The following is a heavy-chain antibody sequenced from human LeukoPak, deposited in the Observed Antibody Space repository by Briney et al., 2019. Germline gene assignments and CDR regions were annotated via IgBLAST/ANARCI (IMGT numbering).Heavy chain of an antibody. CDR1: GXSISSGGYY. V-gene: IGHV4-31*03. D-gene: IGHD3-22*01. CDR3: ARDRSYYDSSGYFDY. CDR2: IYYSGST. J-gene: IGHJ4*02. Sequence: PSQTLSLTCTVSGXSISSGGYYWSWIRQHPGKGLESIGYIYYSGSTYYNPSLKSRVTISVDTSKNQFSLKLSSVTAADTAVYYCARDRSYYDSSGYFDYWGQGTLVTVSS.